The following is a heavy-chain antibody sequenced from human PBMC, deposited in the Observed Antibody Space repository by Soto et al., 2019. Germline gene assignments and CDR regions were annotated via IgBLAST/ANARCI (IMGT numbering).Heavy chain of an antibody. D-gene: IGHD3-10*01. J-gene: IGHJ6*02. CDR2: IRSKANSYAT. V-gene: IGHV3-73*02. CDR1: GFTFSGSA. Sequence: EVQLVESGGGLVQPGGSLKLSCAASGFTFSGSAMHWVRQASGKGLEWVGRIRSKANSYATAYAASVKGRFTISRDDSKHTAYLQMNSLKTEDTAVYYCTRYGDYYYGMDVWGQWTTVTVSS. CDR3: TRYGDYYYGMDV.